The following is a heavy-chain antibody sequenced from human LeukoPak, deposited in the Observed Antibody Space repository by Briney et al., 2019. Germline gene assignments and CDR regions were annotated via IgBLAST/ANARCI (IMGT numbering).Heavy chain of an antibody. CDR1: GFTFSSYS. D-gene: IGHD3-22*01. CDR2: FSTSSSYI. V-gene: IGHV3-21*01. J-gene: IGHJ4*02. CDR3: ARGVQDYYDSSGYLDY. Sequence: PGGSLRLSCAASGFTFSSYSMSWVRQAPGKGLEWVSSFSTSSSYIYYADSVKGRFTISRDNAKNSLYLQMNSLRVEDTAVYFRARGVQDYYDSSGYLDYWGQGTLVTVSS.